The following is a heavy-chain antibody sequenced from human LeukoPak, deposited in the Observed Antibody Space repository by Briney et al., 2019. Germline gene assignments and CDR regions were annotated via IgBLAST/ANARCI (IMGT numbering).Heavy chain of an antibody. Sequence: ASVKVSCKASGGTFSSYAISWVRQTPGQGLEWMGGIIPIFGTANYAQKFQGRVTITADESTSTAYMELSSLRSEDTAVYYCARANYGQKYYYYYMDVWGKGTTVTISS. D-gene: IGHD4-17*01. CDR1: GGTFSSYA. V-gene: IGHV1-69*13. CDR3: ARANYGQKYYYYYMDV. J-gene: IGHJ6*03. CDR2: IIPIFGTA.